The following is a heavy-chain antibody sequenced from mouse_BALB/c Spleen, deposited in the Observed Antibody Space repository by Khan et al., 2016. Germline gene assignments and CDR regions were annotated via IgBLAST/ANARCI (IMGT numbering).Heavy chain of an antibody. CDR3: AGAGYYVYLAY. V-gene: IGHV4-1*02. Sequence: EVKLLESGGGLVQPGGSLKLSCAASGFDFSRYWMSWVRQAPGKGLEWLGEINPDSSTINYTPSLKDKFIISRDNAKNTLYLHMSNGRSEATALYYCAGAGYYVYLAYWGQGTLVTVSA. CDR2: INPDSSTI. D-gene: IGHD1-1*01. J-gene: IGHJ3*01. CDR1: GFDFSRYW.